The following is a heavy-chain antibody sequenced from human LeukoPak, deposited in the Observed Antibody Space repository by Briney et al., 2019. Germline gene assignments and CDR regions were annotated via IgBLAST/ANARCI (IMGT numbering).Heavy chain of an antibody. J-gene: IGHJ4*02. Sequence: SETLSLTCTVSGYSIASGYPWGWIRQTPEKGLEWIATIYHSGRTYYNLSLKSRVTISMDTSRNQFSLKVTSVTAAETALYFCARGGPWELSHRDYFDYWGQGTLVTVSS. CDR3: ARGGPWELSHRDYFDY. V-gene: IGHV4-38-2*02. CDR2: IYHSGRT. CDR1: GYSIASGYP. D-gene: IGHD1-26*01.